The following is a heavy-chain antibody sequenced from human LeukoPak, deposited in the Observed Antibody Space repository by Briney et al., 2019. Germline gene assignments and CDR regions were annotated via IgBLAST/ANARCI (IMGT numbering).Heavy chain of an antibody. CDR1: GFTFSDYY. V-gene: IGHV3-11*01. CDR3: ARVFTPGIAAAGVDY. J-gene: IGHJ4*02. Sequence: GGSLRLSCAASGFTFSDYYMSWIRQAPGKGLEWASYISSSGSTIYYADSVKGRFTISRDNAKNSLYLQMNSLRAEDTAVYYCARVFTPGIAAAGVDYWGQGTLVTVSS. CDR2: ISSSGSTI. D-gene: IGHD6-13*01.